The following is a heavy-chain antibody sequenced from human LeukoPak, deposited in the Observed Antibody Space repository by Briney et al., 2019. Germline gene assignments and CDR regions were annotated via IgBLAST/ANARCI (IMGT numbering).Heavy chain of an antibody. CDR2: IFYSGST. Sequence: PSETLSLTCTVSGGSISSNFWGWIRLPPGKGLEWIGSIFYSGSTYDNPSLKSRVTMSVDTSKNQFSLKLSSVTAADTAVYFCARQTEHYDYVWGSYRYWYFDVWGRGTLVPVSS. CDR3: ARQTEHYDYVWGSYRYWYFDV. D-gene: IGHD3-16*02. J-gene: IGHJ2*01. CDR1: GGSISSNF. V-gene: IGHV4-39*01.